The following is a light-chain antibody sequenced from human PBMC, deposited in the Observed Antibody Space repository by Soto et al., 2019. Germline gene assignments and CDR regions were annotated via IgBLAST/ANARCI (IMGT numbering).Light chain of an antibody. CDR2: AAS. Sequence: AIRMTQSPSSFSASTGDRVTITCRASQGISSYLAWYQQKPGKAPKLLIYAASTLQSGVPSRFSGSGSGTDFTLTINCLQSEDFATYYCQQNYTYPQTFGQGTKVEIK. CDR1: QGISSY. J-gene: IGKJ1*01. CDR3: QQNYTYPQT. V-gene: IGKV1-8*01.